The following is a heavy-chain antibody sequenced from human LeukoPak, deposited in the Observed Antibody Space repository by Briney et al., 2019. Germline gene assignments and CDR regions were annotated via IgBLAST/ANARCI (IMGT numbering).Heavy chain of an antibody. CDR2: IDNSGST. CDR1: GGSISSGDYY. Sequence: PSETLSLTCTVSGGSISSGDYYWSWIRQPPGRGLEWIGYIDNSGSTYYTPSLKSRVTISVDRSKKQFSLKLSSVTAADTAVYYCARDPGSPRGYFDLWGRGTLVTVSS. CDR3: ARDPGSPRGYFDL. D-gene: IGHD2-15*01. J-gene: IGHJ2*01. V-gene: IGHV4-30-4*01.